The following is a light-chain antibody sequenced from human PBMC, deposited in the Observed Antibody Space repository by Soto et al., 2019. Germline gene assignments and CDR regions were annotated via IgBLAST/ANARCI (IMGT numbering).Light chain of an antibody. CDR2: GAS. V-gene: IGKV3D-15*01. Sequence: EIVMTQSPATLSVSPGERATLSCRASQSVSSNLAWYQQKPGQAPRLLIYGASNRATGIPDRFSGSGSGTDFTLTISRLEPDDFATYYCQQFRTFGQGTQV. J-gene: IGKJ1*01. CDR3: QQFRT. CDR1: QSVSSN.